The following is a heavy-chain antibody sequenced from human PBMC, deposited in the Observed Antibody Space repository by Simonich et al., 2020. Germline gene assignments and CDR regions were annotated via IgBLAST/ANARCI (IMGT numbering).Heavy chain of an antibody. J-gene: IGHJ4*02. V-gene: IGHV3-30*07. CDR2: KSYDGSNK. D-gene: IGHD2-21*02. CDR3: ARDGERYCGGDCYSYFDY. Sequence: QVQLVESGGGVVQPGRSLRLSCAASGFTFSSYAMPWVRQAPGKGLGWGAVKSYDGSNKYYADSVKGRFTISRDNSKNTLYLQMNSLRAEDTAVYYCARDGERYCGGDCYSYFDYWGQGTLVTVSS. CDR1: GFTFSSYA.